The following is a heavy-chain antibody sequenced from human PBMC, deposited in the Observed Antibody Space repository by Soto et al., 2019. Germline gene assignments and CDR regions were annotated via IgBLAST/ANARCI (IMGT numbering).Heavy chain of an antibody. CDR2: LTGNARNT. J-gene: IGHJ6*02. V-gene: IGHV3-23*01. Sequence: GGSLRLSCGASRFTFSGYAMSWVRQAPGKGLEWVSGLTGNARNTVYADSVKGRFTISRDNAKNTLYLQMNSLRDEDTAVYFCAKTSLRVYYYGMDVWGQGTTVTVSS. CDR1: RFTFSGYA. CDR3: AKTSLRVYYYGMDV.